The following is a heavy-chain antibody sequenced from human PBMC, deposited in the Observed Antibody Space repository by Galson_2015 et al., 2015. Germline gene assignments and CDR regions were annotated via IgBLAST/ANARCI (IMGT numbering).Heavy chain of an antibody. Sequence: SETLSLTCTVYGGAISNYHWNWIRQPPGKGLEWIGYIYHSATTNYNPSLQSRVIMSLDTSKNQFSLQLRSVTAADTAVYYCARGPGRDYGAFWDYYMDVWGKGTTVTVSS. CDR2: IYHSATT. CDR3: ARGPGRDYGAFWDYYMDV. D-gene: IGHD4-17*01. J-gene: IGHJ6*03. V-gene: IGHV4-59*01. CDR1: GGAISNYH.